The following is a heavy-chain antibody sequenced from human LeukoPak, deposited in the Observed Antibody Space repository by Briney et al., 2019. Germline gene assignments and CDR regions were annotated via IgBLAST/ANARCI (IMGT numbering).Heavy chain of an antibody. CDR1: GFTFSSFT. D-gene: IGHD3-9*01. J-gene: IGHJ4*02. CDR3: ARDSYYDILTGYLRYFDY. V-gene: IGHV3-30-3*01. Sequence: GGSLRLSCAASGFTFSSFTFHWVRQAPGKGLEWVAVVSYDGSSKYYADSVKGRFTISRDNAKNSLYLQMNSLRAEDTAVYYCARDSYYDILTGYLRYFDYWGQGTLVTVSS. CDR2: VSYDGSSK.